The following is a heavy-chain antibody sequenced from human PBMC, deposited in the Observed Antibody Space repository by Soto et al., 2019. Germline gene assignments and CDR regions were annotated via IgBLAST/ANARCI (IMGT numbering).Heavy chain of an antibody. CDR3: ARDRHPTAFYVNDAVNV. J-gene: IGHJ3*01. CDR2: INTANGGT. D-gene: IGHD3-10*02. CDR1: GYTFTPLP. Sequence: QLVHSGAEGTKPGASLKIPCKASGYTFTPLPTLWVPKAPGQGLQSMGGINTANGGTKYSLKYEGRITLTRDPSTFTTCLELTTLTSEDTAVYFCARDRHPTAFYVNDAVNVWGQGTMISVSS. V-gene: IGHV1-3*04.